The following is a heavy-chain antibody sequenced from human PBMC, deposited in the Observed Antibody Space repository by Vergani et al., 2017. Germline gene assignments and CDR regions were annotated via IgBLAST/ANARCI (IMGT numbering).Heavy chain of an antibody. CDR2: IQSKTDGETT. J-gene: IGHJ3*02. CDR1: GFTFSNAW. D-gene: IGHD3-16*01. Sequence: EVQLVESGGGLVKPGGSLRLSCAASGFTFSNAWMSWVRQAPGKGLEWVGRIQSKTDGETTDYAAPVKGRFTISRDDSKNTLYLQMNSLKTEDTAVYYCNTGVPQGVRDAFDIWGQGTMVTVSS. V-gene: IGHV3-15*01. CDR3: NTGVPQGVRDAFDI.